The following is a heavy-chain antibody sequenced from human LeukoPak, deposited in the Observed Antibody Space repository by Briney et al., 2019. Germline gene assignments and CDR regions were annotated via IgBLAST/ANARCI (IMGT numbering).Heavy chain of an antibody. CDR1: GFTFSSYG. J-gene: IGHJ3*02. Sequence: PGGSLRLSCAASGFTFSSYGMHWVRQAPGKGLEWVAVISYDGSNKYYADSVKGRFTISRDNSKNTLYLQMNSLRAEDTAVYYCAKEGAYQLYSERRNAFDIWGQGTMVTVSS. V-gene: IGHV3-30*18. CDR3: AKEGAYQLYSERRNAFDI. CDR2: ISYDGSNK. D-gene: IGHD6-13*01.